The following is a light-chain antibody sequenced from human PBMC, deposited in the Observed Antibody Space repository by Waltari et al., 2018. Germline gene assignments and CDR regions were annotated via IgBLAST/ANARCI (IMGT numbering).Light chain of an antibody. Sequence: VLTQSPATLSLSAGERATLSCRASQSVFNYLAWYQQKRGQAPRLLIYDTSKRATGIPARLSGSGSGTDFTLTISNLEADDFALYYCQQGSILPLTFGGGTKVEIK. CDR3: QQGSILPLT. J-gene: IGKJ4*01. V-gene: IGKV3-11*01. CDR1: QSVFNY. CDR2: DTS.